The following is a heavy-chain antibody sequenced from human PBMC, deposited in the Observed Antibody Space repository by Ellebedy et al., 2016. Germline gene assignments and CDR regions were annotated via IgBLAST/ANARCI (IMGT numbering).Heavy chain of an antibody. Sequence: GGSLRLXXAASGFTFDDYGMTWVRQAPGKGLEWVATIVFSGTAAYYSDSAKGRFIISRDNVKNLVFLQMNSLRVEDTAVYYCTRDGSEWSRDVWGQGTLVTVSS. CDR3: TRDGSEWSRDV. D-gene: IGHD3-3*01. CDR1: GFTFDDYG. J-gene: IGHJ4*02. CDR2: IVFSGTAA. V-gene: IGHV3-21*06.